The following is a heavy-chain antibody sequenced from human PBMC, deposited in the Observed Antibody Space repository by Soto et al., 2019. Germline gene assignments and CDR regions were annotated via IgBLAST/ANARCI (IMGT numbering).Heavy chain of an antibody. CDR1: GFTFSDYY. CDR2: ISSSGSTI. CDR3: ARSRGRVAVAGSATYYYYGMDV. Sequence: PGGSLRLSCAASGFTFSDYYMSWIRQAPGKGLEWVSYISSSGSTIYYADPVKGRFTISRDNAKNSLYLQMNSLRAEDTAVYYCARSRGRVAVAGSATYYYYGMDVWGQGTTVTVSS. J-gene: IGHJ6*02. V-gene: IGHV3-11*01. D-gene: IGHD6-19*01.